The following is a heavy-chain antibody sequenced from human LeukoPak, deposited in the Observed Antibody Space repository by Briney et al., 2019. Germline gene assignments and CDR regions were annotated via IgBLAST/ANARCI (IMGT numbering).Heavy chain of an antibody. CDR1: GFTFDDYA. V-gene: IGHV3-9*01. D-gene: IGHD3-9*01. J-gene: IGHJ4*02. CDR2: ISWNSGSI. CDR3: AKSLSLRYFDSSIDY. Sequence: GGSLRLSCAASGFTFDDYAMHWVRQAPGKGLEGVSGISWNSGSIGYADSVKGRFTISRDNAKNSLYLQMNSLRAEDTALYYCAKSLSLRYFDSSIDYWGQGTLVTVSS.